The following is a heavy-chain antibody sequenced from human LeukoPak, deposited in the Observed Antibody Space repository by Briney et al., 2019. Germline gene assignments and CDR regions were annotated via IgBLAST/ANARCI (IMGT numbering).Heavy chain of an antibody. CDR3: AKVGCSGGSCYPYDAFDI. D-gene: IGHD2-15*01. V-gene: IGHV3-48*04. J-gene: IGHJ3*02. CDR1: GFTFSSYS. Sequence: GGSLRLSCAASGFTFSSYSMNWVRQAPGKGLEWGSYISSSSSTIYYADSVKGRFTISRDNSKNSLYLQMNSLRTEDTALYYCAKVGCSGGSCYPYDAFDIWGQGTMVTVSS. CDR2: ISSSSSTI.